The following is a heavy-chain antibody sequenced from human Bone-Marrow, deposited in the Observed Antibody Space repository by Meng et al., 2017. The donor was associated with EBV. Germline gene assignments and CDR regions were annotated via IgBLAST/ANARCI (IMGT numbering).Heavy chain of an antibody. CDR1: GFSFRSYW. CDR2: TNEDGRTT. V-gene: IGHV3-74*01. J-gene: IGHJ4*02. D-gene: IGHD2-21*01. CDR3: SRDLAGAYDD. Sequence: VERVECGGASVWPGGSLRLSCAALGFSFRSYWMHWVRQAPGKGLVWISRTNEDGRTTSYADSVKGRFTISRDNTKNTLYLQMNSLRAEDTARYFCSRDLAGAYDDWGQGTLVTVSS.